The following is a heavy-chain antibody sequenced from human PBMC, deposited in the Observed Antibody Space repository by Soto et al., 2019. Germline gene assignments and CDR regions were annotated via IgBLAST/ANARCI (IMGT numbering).Heavy chain of an antibody. J-gene: IGHJ5*02. CDR3: ARTRFGAVAGT. CDR2: MNPNSGIT. Sequence: QVQLVQSGAEVKKPGASVKVSCKTSGYTFTTYDIHWVRQATGQGPEWMGWMNPNSGITVYAQKFQGRITMTRNTSMSTAYMELSSLRPEDTAVYYCARTRFGAVAGTWGQGTLVTVSS. V-gene: IGHV1-8*01. CDR1: GYTFTTYD. D-gene: IGHD6-19*01.